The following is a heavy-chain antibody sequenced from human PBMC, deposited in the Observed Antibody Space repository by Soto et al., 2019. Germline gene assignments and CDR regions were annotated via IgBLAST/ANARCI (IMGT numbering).Heavy chain of an antibody. CDR2: IWYDGSNK. D-gene: IGHD3-22*01. CDR3: AREGLGTYYYDSSGYYYFGY. Sequence: PGGSLRLSCAASGFTFSSYGMHWVRQAPGKGLEWVAVIWYDGSNKYYADSVKGRFTISRDNSKNTLYLQMNSLRAEDTAVYYCAREGLGTYYYDSSGYYYFGYWGQGTLVTVSS. V-gene: IGHV3-33*01. CDR1: GFTFSSYG. J-gene: IGHJ4*02.